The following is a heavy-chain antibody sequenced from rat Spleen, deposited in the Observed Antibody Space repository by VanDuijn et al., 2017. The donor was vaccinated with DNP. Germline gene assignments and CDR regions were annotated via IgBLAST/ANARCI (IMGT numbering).Heavy chain of an antibody. CDR1: GFTFSDYN. CDR2: ISYDGSST. Sequence: EVQLVESGGGLVQPGRSLKLSCAASGFTFSDYNMAWVRQAPKKGLEWVATISYDGSSTYYRDSVKGRFTISRDNAKSTLYLQMDSLGSEDTATYYCARQDYYSSYTYARDAWGQGTSVTVSS. D-gene: IGHD1-2*01. CDR3: ARQDYYSSYTYARDA. V-gene: IGHV5-7*01. J-gene: IGHJ4*01.